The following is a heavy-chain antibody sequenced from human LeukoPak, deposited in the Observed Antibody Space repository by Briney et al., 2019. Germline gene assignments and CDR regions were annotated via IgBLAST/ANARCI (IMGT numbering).Heavy chain of an antibody. CDR1: GFTFSTYD. J-gene: IGHJ6*02. Sequence: PGGSLRLSCAASGFTFSTYDMNWVRQAPGKGLEWVSYISSSSRTISYADSVKGRFTISRDNAKNSLYLQMNSLRAEDTAVYYCARFRYYAMDLWGQGTTVTASS. CDR3: ARFRYYAMDL. V-gene: IGHV3-48*01. CDR2: ISSSSRTI.